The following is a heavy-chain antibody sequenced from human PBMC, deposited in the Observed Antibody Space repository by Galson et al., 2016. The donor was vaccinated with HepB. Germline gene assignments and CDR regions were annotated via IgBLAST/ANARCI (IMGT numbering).Heavy chain of an antibody. D-gene: IGHD6-13*01. Sequence: SETLSLTCSVSGGSVSSYSWGWIRQPPGKGLECIGYIYLSGSTYYNPSLKSRVTISVDTSKNQFSLKLSSVTAADTAVYYCARDGAYSSIWYAPEYHEHWGQGTQVTVSS. CDR3: ARDGAYSSIWYAPEYHEH. V-gene: IGHV4-59*04. CDR2: IYLSGST. CDR1: GGSVSSYS. J-gene: IGHJ1*01.